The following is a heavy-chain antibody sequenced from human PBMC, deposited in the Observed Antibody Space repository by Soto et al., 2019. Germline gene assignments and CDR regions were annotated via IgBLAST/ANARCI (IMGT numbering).Heavy chain of an antibody. CDR2: INPNSGGT. V-gene: IGHV1-2*02. CDR3: ARDTAGYNWHPEGWFDP. J-gene: IGHJ5*02. Sequence: QVQLVQSGAEVKKPGASVKVSCKASGYTFTGYYMHWVRQAPGQGLEWMGWINPNSGGTNYAQKFQGRVTRTRDTSISTAYMELSRLRSDDTAVYYCARDTAGYNWHPEGWFDPWGQGTLVTVSS. CDR1: GYTFTGYY. D-gene: IGHD1-20*01.